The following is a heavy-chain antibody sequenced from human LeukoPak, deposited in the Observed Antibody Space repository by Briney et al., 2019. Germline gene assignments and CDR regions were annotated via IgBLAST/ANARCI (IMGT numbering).Heavy chain of an antibody. J-gene: IGHJ4*02. Sequence: GGSLRLSCAASGFTFSTYSMNWVRQAPGKGLEWVSSISGSSIYIYYADTVKGRFTISRDNAKNSLYLQMNSLRAEDTAVYYCARDPPYYDSSGYYYDYWGQGTLVTVSS. CDR2: ISGSSIYI. CDR1: GFTFSTYS. D-gene: IGHD3-22*01. V-gene: IGHV3-21*01. CDR3: ARDPPYYDSSGYYYDY.